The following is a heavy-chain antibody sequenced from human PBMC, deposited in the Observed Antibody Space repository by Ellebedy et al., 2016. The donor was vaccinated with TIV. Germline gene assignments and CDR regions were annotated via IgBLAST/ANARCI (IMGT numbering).Heavy chain of an antibody. CDR1: GFTLSSSW. D-gene: IGHD2-21*02. Sequence: PGGSLRLSCAASGFTLSSSWMHWVRQVPGKGRVSVSRINRDGSRTSYADSVKGRSTISRDNAKNTLYLQMNSLRAEDTAVFYCARNRHVERGDRLDYWGQGTLVTVSS. V-gene: IGHV3-74*01. CDR3: ARNRHVERGDRLDY. J-gene: IGHJ4*02. CDR2: INRDGSRT.